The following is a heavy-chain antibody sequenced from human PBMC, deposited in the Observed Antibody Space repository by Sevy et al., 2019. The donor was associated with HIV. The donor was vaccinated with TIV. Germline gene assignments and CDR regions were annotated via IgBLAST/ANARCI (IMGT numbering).Heavy chain of an antibody. CDR3: ARDSPYYDSSGYYRNWYFDL. V-gene: IGHV3-53*01. D-gene: IGHD3-22*01. CDR2: IYSGGST. Sequence: GGSLRLSCAASGFTVSSNYMSWVRQAPGKGLEWVSVIYSGGSTDYADSVKGRFTISRDNSKNTLYLQMNSLRAEDTAVYYCARDSPYYDSSGYYRNWYFDLWGRGTLVTVSS. CDR1: GFTVSSNY. J-gene: IGHJ2*01.